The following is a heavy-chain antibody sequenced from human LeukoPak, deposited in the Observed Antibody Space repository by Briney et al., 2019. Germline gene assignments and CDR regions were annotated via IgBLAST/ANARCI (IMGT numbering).Heavy chain of an antibody. CDR1: GGTFSSYA. CDR2: IIPIFGTA. CDR3: ASRGSGWYRFDY. Sequence: SVKVSCKASGGTFSSYAISWVRQAPGQGLEWMGGIIPIFGTANYAQKFQGRVTITADESTSTAYMELSSLRSEDTAVYYCASRGSGWYRFDYWGQGTLVTVSS. D-gene: IGHD6-19*01. V-gene: IGHV1-69*01. J-gene: IGHJ4*02.